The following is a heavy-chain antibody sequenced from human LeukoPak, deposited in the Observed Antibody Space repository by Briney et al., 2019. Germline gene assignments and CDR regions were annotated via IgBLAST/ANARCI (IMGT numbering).Heavy chain of an antibody. Sequence: SETLSLTCTVSGGSISSGDYYWSWIRQPPGKGLEWIGCIYYSGSTYYNPSLKSRVTISVDTSKNQFSLKLSSVTAADTAVYYCARGVVVGFLRREDAFDIWGQGTMVTVSS. CDR2: IYYSGST. J-gene: IGHJ3*02. D-gene: IGHD3-22*01. CDR3: ARGVVVGFLRREDAFDI. V-gene: IGHV4-30-4*01. CDR1: GGSISSGDYY.